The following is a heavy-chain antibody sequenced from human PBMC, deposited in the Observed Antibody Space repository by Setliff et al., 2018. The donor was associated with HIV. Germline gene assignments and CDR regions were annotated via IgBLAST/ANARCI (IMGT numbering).Heavy chain of an antibody. J-gene: IGHJ5*02. Sequence: SETLSLTCAVSGASIRSGVYYWSWIRQPAGKGPEWIGHIFPSGSTNYSPSLKSRITISMDTSKNQFSLKLSSVTAADTAVYYCARGVGIGVNWFDPWGQGIMVTVSS. CDR3: ARGVGIGVNWFDP. V-gene: IGHV4-61*09. D-gene: IGHD2-8*01. CDR1: GASIRSGVYY. CDR2: IFPSGST.